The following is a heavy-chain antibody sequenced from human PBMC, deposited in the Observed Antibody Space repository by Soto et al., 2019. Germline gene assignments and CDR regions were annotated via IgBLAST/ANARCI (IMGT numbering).Heavy chain of an antibody. V-gene: IGHV3-21*01. CDR2: ISSSSSYI. J-gene: IGHJ6*02. Sequence: GGSLRLSCAASGFTFSSYAMSWVRQAPGKGLEWVSSISSSSSYIYYADSVKGRFTISRDNAKNSLYLQMNSLRADDTAVYYCARVPGDSSGYYYDYYYYGMDVWGQGTTVTVSS. CDR1: GFTFSSYA. D-gene: IGHD3-22*01. CDR3: ARVPGDSSGYYYDYYYYGMDV.